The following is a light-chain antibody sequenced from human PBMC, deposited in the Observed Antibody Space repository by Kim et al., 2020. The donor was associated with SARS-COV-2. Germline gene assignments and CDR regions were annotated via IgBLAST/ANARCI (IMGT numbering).Light chain of an antibody. CDR2: AAS. J-gene: IGKJ2*01. Sequence: ASVGDRVTITCRASQGSSNYLAWFQQKPGTAPKSLIYAASSLQSGVPSKCSGSGSGTYFTLTISSLQPEDFATYYCQQYKTYPYTFGQGTKLEI. CDR1: QGSSNY. V-gene: IGKV1-16*02. CDR3: QQYKTYPYT.